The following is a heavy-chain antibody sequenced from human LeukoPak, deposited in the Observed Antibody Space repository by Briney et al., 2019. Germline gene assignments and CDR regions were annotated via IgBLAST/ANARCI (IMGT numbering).Heavy chain of an antibody. Sequence: GGSLRLSCAASGFTFSSYSMNWVRQAPGKGLEWVSSISSSSSYIYYADSVTGRFTISRDNAKNSLYLQMNSLRAEDTAVYYCAGDLGIVGATTWFDPWGQGTLVTVSS. CDR3: AGDLGIVGATTWFDP. J-gene: IGHJ5*02. CDR1: GFTFSSYS. D-gene: IGHD1-26*01. V-gene: IGHV3-21*01. CDR2: ISSSSSYI.